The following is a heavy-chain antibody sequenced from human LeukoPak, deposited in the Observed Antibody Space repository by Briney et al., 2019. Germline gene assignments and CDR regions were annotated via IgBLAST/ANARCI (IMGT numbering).Heavy chain of an antibody. CDR2: ISSRGSTI. V-gene: IGHV3-48*03. D-gene: IGHD2-15*01. CDR1: GFTFSSYE. Sequence: GGSLRLSCAASGFTFSSYEMNWVRQAPGKGLEWVSYISSRGSTIYYADSVKGRFTISRDNAKNSLYLQMNSLRAKDTAVYYCARRGYCSGGSCYGGLSYYYGMDVWGQGTTVTVSS. CDR3: ARRGYCSGGSCYGGLSYYYGMDV. J-gene: IGHJ6*02.